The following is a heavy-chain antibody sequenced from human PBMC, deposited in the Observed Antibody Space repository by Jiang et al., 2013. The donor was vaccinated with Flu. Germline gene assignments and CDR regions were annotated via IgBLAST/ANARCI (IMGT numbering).Heavy chain of an antibody. Sequence: SGAEVKKPGASVKVSCKASGYTFTSYDINWVRQATGQGLEWLGWMNPVSRNTGLAQKFQGRVTLTGDSSISTAYMELSSLTAEDTAMYYCARAAGDSRGYYYMGFDYWGQ. J-gene: IGHJ4*02. CDR3: ARAAGDSRGYYYMGFDY. V-gene: IGHV1-8*01. CDR2: MNPVSRNT. D-gene: IGHD3-22*01. CDR1: GYTFTSYD.